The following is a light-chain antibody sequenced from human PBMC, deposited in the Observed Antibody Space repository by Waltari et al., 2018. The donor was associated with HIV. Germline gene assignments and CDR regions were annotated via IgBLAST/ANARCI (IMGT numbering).Light chain of an antibody. J-gene: IGLJ2*01. CDR3: QVWDISADHGNVV. Sequence: SSVLTQPPPVSVAQGQTARITCGGSNIGIKSVHWYQQKPGQAPVLVVYADSDRPSGIPERFSGSNSGNTATLTISRVEAGDEADFYCQVWDISADHGNVVFGGGTKLTVL. V-gene: IGLV3-21*02. CDR1: NIGIKS. CDR2: ADS.